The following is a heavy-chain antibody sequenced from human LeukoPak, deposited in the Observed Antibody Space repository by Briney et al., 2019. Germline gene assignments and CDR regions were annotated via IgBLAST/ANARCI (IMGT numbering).Heavy chain of an antibody. CDR2: INHSGST. J-gene: IGHJ6*02. V-gene: IGHV4-34*01. CDR3: APGSRYCSSTSCAGMDV. D-gene: IGHD2-2*01. Sequence: SETLSFTCAVYGGSFSGYYWSWIRQPPGKGLEWIGEINHSGSTNYNPSLKSRVTISVDTSKNQFSLKLSSVTAADTAVYYCAPGSRYCSSTSCAGMDVWGQGTTVTVSS. CDR1: GGSFSGYY.